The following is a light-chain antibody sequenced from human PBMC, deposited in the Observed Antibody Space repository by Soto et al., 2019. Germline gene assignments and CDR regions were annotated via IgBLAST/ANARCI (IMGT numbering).Light chain of an antibody. J-gene: IGLJ1*01. CDR2: EVS. CDR1: SSDVGGYNY. Sequence: QSVLTQPASVSGSPGQSITISCTGTSSDVGGYNYVSWYQQHPGKAPKLMIYEVSNRPSGVSNRFSGSKSGNTASLTISGLQAEDEAEYYCSSYTSSSTYVFGTGTKVTVL. V-gene: IGLV2-14*01. CDR3: SSYTSSSTYV.